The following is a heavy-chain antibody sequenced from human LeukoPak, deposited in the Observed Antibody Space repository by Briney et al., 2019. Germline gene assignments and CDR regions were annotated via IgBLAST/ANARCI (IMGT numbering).Heavy chain of an antibody. CDR3: AAQTYCSSTSCHTDYYYYMDV. J-gene: IGHJ6*03. D-gene: IGHD2-2*02. V-gene: IGHV1-58*02. CDR1: KFTFTNSA. CDR2: IVVGSGKT. Sequence: SVKVSCKTSKFTFTNSAIQWVRQARGQRLEWIGWIVVGSGKTNYAQKVQERVNITRDMSTNTVYMEMRSLKSEDTAVYYCAAQTYCSSTSCHTDYYYYMDVWGKGTTVTVSS.